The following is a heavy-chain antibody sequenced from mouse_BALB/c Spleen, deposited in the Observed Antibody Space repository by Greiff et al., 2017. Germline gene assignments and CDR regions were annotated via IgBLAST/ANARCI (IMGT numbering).Heavy chain of an antibody. V-gene: IGHV10-1*02. J-gene: IGHJ4*01. D-gene: IGHD2-2*01. CDR1: GFTFNTYA. CDR2: IRSKSNNYAT. Sequence: EVHLVESGGGLVQPKGSLKLSCAASGFTFNTYAMNWVRQAPGKGLEWVARIRSKSNNYATYYADSVKDRFTISRDDSQSMLYLQMNNLKTEDTAMYYCVRVYGYDVGDYAMDYWGQGTSVTVSS. CDR3: VRVYGYDVGDYAMDY.